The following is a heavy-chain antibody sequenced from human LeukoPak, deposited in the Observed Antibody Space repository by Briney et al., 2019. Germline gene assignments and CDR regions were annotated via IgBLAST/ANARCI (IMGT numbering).Heavy chain of an antibody. J-gene: IGHJ3*02. V-gene: IGHV3-48*04. CDR3: ARVGRAMTAAGFGAFDI. CDR1: GFTFSSYW. CDR2: IGSGGSTK. D-gene: IGHD6-13*01. Sequence: PGGSLRLSCAASGFTFSSYWMSWVRQAPGKGLEWVSYIGSGGSTKYYADSVKGRFTISRDNAKNSLYLQMNGLRAEDTAVYYCARVGRAMTAAGFGAFDIWGQGTMVTVSS.